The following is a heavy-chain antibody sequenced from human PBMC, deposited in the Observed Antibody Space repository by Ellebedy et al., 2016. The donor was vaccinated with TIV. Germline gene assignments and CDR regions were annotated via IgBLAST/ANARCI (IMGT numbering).Heavy chain of an antibody. Sequence: ASVKVSCKASGGTFSSYAISWVRQAPGQGLEWMGWINPNSGGTNYAQKFQGRVTMTRDTSISTAYMELSRLRSDDTALYYCAGVRDGRRPFDYWGQGALVTVSS. D-gene: IGHD5-24*01. V-gene: IGHV1-2*02. J-gene: IGHJ4*02. CDR3: AGVRDGRRPFDY. CDR1: GGTFSSYA. CDR2: INPNSGGT.